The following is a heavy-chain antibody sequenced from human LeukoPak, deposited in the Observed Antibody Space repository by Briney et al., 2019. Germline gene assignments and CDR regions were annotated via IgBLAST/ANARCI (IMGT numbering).Heavy chain of an antibody. CDR3: ARDVLMQDSPTLDY. J-gene: IGHJ4*02. Sequence: GGSLRLSCAASGFTFSSYSMNWVRQAPGKGLEWVSSISSSSSYIYYADSVKGRFTISRDNAKNSVYLQMNSLRAEDTAVYYCARDVLMQDSPTLDYWGQGTLVTVSS. CDR1: GFTFSSYS. CDR2: ISSSSSYI. D-gene: IGHD2-15*01. V-gene: IGHV3-21*01.